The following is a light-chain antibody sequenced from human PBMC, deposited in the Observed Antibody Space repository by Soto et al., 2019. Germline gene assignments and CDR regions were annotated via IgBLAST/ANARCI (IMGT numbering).Light chain of an antibody. CDR1: SSDIGGYNY. J-gene: IGLJ2*01. Sequence: QSALTQPASVSGSPGQSITISCAGTSSDIGGYNYVSWYQQYPGKAPKLMLYEVNNRPSGVSNRFSGSKSGNTASLTISGLQAEDEADYYCSSYTSSSTLVFGGGTKLTVL. CDR3: SSYTSSSTLV. CDR2: EVN. V-gene: IGLV2-14*01.